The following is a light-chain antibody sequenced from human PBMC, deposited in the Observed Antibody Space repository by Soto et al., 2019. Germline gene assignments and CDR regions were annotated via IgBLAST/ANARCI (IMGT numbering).Light chain of an antibody. V-gene: IGKV3-15*01. CDR2: SPL. J-gene: IGKJ2*01. CDR3: QQYNDWYT. CDR1: QNVFTN. Sequence: EIGMTQSPATLSVSPGERVSVSCRASQNVFTNLAWYQQKPGQAHRLLMYSPLPRANGVPARFTGRGSVTEFTLTISSLQSEDFAIYYCQQYNDWYTFGQGTKLESK.